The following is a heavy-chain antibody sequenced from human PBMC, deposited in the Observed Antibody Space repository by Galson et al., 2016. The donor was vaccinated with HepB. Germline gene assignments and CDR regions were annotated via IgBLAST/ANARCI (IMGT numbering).Heavy chain of an antibody. J-gene: IGHJ3*02. CDR1: GFSSSAYW. Sequence: RLSCAASGFSSSAYWMTWVRQAPGRGLEWVANINQDGSKTNYVDSVKGRFTFSRDNAKNSVYLQMSSLRAEDTAVYYCARDRTYNSGTAYYDVFDIWGQGTMVTVSS. V-gene: IGHV3-7*03. CDR3: ARDRTYNSGTAYYDVFDI. D-gene: IGHD1-26*01. CDR2: INQDGSKT.